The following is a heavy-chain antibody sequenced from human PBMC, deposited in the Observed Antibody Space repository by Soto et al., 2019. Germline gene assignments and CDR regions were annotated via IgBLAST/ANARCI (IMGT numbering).Heavy chain of an antibody. CDR1: GGTFSSYA. J-gene: IGHJ3*02. CDR3: AREGGLGRQDYDSSGYLNYACYI. CDR2: IIPIFGTA. Sequence: QVQLVQSGAEVKKPGSSVKVSCKASGGTFSSYAISWVRQAPGQGLEWMGGIIPIFGTANYAQKFQGRVRVPADEATSAAYMELSILRAEDTGGYGCAREGGLGRQDYDSSGYLNYACYICGQGTMVMVS. D-gene: IGHD3-22*01. V-gene: IGHV1-69*01.